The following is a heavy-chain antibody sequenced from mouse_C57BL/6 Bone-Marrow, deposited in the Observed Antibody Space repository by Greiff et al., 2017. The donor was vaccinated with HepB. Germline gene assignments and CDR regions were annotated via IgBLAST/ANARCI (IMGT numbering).Heavy chain of an antibody. D-gene: IGHD1-1*01. V-gene: IGHV5-17*01. CDR3: ARGGGSSLCNSALDY. CDR1: GFTFSDYG. CDR2: ISSGSSTI. Sequence: EVKLMESGGGLVKPGGSLKLSCAASGFTFSDYGMHWFRQAPEKGLEWVAYISSGSSTIYYADTVKGRYTISRDNAKNTPCMQMTRLRSEDTAMYYCARGGGSSLCNSALDYWGQGTSVTVSA. J-gene: IGHJ4*01.